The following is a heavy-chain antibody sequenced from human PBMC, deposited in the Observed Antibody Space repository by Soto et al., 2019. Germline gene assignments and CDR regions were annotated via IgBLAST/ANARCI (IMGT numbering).Heavy chain of an antibody. Sequence: ASETLSLTCTVSGGSISSSSYYWGWIRQPPGKGLEWIGSIYYSGSTYYNPSLKSRVTISVDTSKNQFSLKLSSVTAADTAVYYCAIHRTIFGVVITNIGFDPWGQGTLVTVSS. CDR2: IYYSGST. CDR1: GGSISSSSYY. CDR3: AIHRTIFGVVITNIGFDP. D-gene: IGHD3-3*01. J-gene: IGHJ5*02. V-gene: IGHV4-39*01.